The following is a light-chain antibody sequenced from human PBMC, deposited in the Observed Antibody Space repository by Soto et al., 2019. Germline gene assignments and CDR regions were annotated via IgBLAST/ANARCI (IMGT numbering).Light chain of an antibody. J-gene: IGLJ1*01. V-gene: IGLV2-14*01. CDR1: SSDVGGYNY. Sequence: QSALTQPASVSGSPGQSITISCTGTSSDVGGYNYVSWYQQHPGKAPKFMIYEVNNRASGVSNRFSGSKSCNTASLTISGLQAEDEADYYCSSYTSISTYVFGTGTKLTVL. CDR3: SSYTSISTYV. CDR2: EVN.